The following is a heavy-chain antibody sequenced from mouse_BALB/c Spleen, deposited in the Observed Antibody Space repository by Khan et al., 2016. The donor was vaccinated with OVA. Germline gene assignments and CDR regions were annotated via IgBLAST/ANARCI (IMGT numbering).Heavy chain of an antibody. V-gene: IGHV1S135*01. Sequence: EVQLQQSGPELVKPGASVKVSCKASGYSFTDYNMFWVKQSHGKGLEWIGYIDPYNGGTSYNPKFRGKATLTVDKSSSTAFMHLSSLTSEDSAVFYCARTDYYGSSYYFDYWGQGTTLTVSS. J-gene: IGHJ2*01. CDR3: ARTDYYGSSYYFDY. CDR1: GYSFTDYN. D-gene: IGHD1-1*01. CDR2: IDPYNGGT.